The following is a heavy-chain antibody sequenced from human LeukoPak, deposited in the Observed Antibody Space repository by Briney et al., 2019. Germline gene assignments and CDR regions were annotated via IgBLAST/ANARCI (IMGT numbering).Heavy chain of an antibody. V-gene: IGHV3-21*01. CDR2: ITSSSSYI. J-gene: IGHJ4*02. D-gene: IGHD6-6*01. Sequence: PGESLRLSCVASGFTFNTYNMNWVRQAPGKGLEWVSSITSSSSYIFYADSVKGRFTISRDISKNTFFLQMNSLRAEDTAVYYCARSRGYSSSSPFVYWGQGTLVTVSS. CDR1: GFTFNTYN. CDR3: ARSRGYSSSSPFVY.